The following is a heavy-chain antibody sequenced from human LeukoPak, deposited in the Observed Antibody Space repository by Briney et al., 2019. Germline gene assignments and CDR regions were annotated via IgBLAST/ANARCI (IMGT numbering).Heavy chain of an antibody. CDR3: ARDPEGSGSYYNRWFDP. J-gene: IGHJ5*02. D-gene: IGHD3-10*01. CDR1: GFSVTNNY. CDR2: ISSSSSYT. Sequence: GGSLRLSCAVSGFSVTNNYMSWIRQAPGKGLEWVSYISSSSSYTNYADSVKGRFTISRDNAKNSLYLQMNSLRAEDTAVYYCARDPEGSGSYYNRWFDPWGQGTLVTVSS. V-gene: IGHV3-11*05.